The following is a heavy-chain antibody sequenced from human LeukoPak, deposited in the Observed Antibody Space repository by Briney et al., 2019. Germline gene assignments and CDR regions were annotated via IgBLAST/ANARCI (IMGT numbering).Heavy chain of an antibody. J-gene: IGHJ4*02. CDR1: GFAFSGYE. CDR2: ISRSGTII. D-gene: IGHD3-3*01. V-gene: IGHV3-48*03. CDR3: ARERDDYYFDY. Sequence: GGSLRLSCAASGFAFSGYEMNWVRQAPGKGLEWVSYISRSGTIISYADSVRGRLTISRDNARNSLYLQMNSLRAEDTAVYYCARERDDYYFDYWGQGTLVTVSS.